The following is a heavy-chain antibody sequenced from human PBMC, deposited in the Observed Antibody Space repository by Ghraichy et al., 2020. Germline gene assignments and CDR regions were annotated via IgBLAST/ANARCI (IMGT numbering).Heavy chain of an antibody. CDR1: GFTFSSYA. V-gene: IGHV3-23*01. J-gene: IGHJ4*02. Sequence: GGSLRRSCAASGFTFSSYAMSWVRQAPGKGLEWVSGISGSGGSTYYADSVKGRFTISRDNSKNTLYLQMNSLRAEDTAVYYCAKRIAAAGSRGYYFDYWGQGTLVTVSS. CDR2: ISGSGGST. D-gene: IGHD6-13*01. CDR3: AKRIAAAGSRGYYFDY.